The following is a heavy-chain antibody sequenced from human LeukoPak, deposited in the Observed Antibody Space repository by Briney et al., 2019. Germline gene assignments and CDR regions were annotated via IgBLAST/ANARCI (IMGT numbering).Heavy chain of an antibody. Sequence: SETLSLTCTVSGGSISSSSYYWGWIRQPPGKGLEWIGSIYYSGSTYYNPSLKSRVTISVDTSKNQFSLKLSSVTAADTAVYYCAKVTQDAFDIWGQGTMVTVSS. CDR1: GGSISSSSYY. CDR2: IYYSGST. V-gene: IGHV4-39*07. CDR3: AKVTQDAFDI. J-gene: IGHJ3*02.